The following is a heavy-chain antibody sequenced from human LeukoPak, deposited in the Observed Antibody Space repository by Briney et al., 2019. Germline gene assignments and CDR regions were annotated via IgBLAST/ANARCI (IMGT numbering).Heavy chain of an antibody. Sequence: SETLSLTCAVYGGSFSGYYWSWIRQPPGKGLEWIGEINHSGSTNYNPSLKSRVTISVDTSKNQFSLKLSSVTAADTAVYYCARERQQLPRGAFDIWGQGTMVTVSS. CDR2: INHSGST. CDR1: GGSFSGYY. CDR3: ARERQQLPRGAFDI. D-gene: IGHD6-13*01. J-gene: IGHJ3*02. V-gene: IGHV4-34*01.